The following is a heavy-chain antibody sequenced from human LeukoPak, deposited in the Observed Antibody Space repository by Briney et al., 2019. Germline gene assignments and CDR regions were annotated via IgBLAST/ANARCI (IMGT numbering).Heavy chain of an antibody. CDR3: AKDRIYCSSTSCYGWFDY. V-gene: IGHV3-23*01. Sequence: GGSLRLSCAASGFTFSSYAMSWVRQAPGKGLEWVSAISGSGGSTYYADSVKGRFTISRDNSKNTLYLQMNSLRAEDTAVYYCAKDRIYCSSTSCYGWFDYWGQGTLVTVSS. CDR1: GFTFSSYA. D-gene: IGHD2-2*01. CDR2: ISGSGGST. J-gene: IGHJ4*02.